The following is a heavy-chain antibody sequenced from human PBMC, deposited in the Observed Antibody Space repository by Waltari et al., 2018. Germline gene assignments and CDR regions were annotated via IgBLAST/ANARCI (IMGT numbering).Heavy chain of an antibody. V-gene: IGHV1-2*02. CDR1: GYSFGGYY. Sequence: QVHLVQSGAEVKKSGASVKVSCKASGYSFGGYYLYWVRQAPGQGLGGMGGMNPTNGVTNYAQKFQGRVTMTRDTSSNSVYMDRSRLRSDDTAVYFCARGLGGSSPFDYWGRGTLVTVSS. D-gene: IGHD3-16*01. J-gene: IGHJ4*02. CDR2: MNPTNGVT. CDR3: ARGLGGSSPFDY.